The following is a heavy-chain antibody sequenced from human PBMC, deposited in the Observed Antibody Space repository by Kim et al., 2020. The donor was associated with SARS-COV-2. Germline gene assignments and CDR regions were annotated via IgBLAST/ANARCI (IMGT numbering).Heavy chain of an antibody. J-gene: IGHJ4*02. D-gene: IGHD3-10*01. V-gene: IGHV1-69*04. CDR1: GGTFSSYA. CDR2: IIPILGIA. Sequence: SVKVSCKASGGTFSSYAISWVRQAPGQGLEWMGRIIPILGIANYAQKFQGRVTITADKATSTAYMELSSLRSEDTAVYYCARGRVRGGAFGYLGQGTLVTVSS. CDR3: ARGRVRGGAFGY.